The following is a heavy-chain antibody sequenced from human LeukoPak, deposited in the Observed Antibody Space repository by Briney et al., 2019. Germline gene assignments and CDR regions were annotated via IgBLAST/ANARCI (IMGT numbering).Heavy chain of an antibody. CDR2: INHSGST. CDR1: GGSFSGYY. CDR3: ATSPGGVAFTY. V-gene: IGHV4-34*01. J-gene: IGHJ4*02. D-gene: IGHD4-23*01. Sequence: SETLSLTCAVYGGSFSGYYWSWIRQPPGKGLEWIGEINHSGSTNYNPSLKSRVTTSVDTSKNQFSLKLSSVTAADTAVYYCATSPGGVAFTYWGQGTLVTVSS.